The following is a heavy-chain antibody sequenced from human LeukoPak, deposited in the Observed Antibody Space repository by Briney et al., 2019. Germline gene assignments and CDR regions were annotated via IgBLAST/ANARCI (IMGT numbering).Heavy chain of an antibody. V-gene: IGHV4-61*02. CDR3: ARGGLELRGAFDI. D-gene: IGHD1-26*01. Sequence: SETLSLTCAVSGGSISSGSYYWSWIRQPAGKRLEWIGRTYTSETTNYNPSLNSRVTISVDTSKNQFSLKLSSVTAADTAVYYCARGGLELRGAFDIWGQGTMVIVSS. CDR2: TYTSETT. CDR1: GGSISSGSYY. J-gene: IGHJ3*02.